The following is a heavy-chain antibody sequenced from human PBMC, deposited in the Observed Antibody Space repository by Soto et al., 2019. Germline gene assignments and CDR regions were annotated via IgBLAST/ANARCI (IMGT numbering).Heavy chain of an antibody. CDR1: GGTFSSYA. Sequence: SVKVSCKASGGTFSSYAISWVRQAPGQGLEWMGGIIPIFGTANYAQKFQGRVTITADESTSTAYMELSRLRSEDTAVYYCARDRSGHIVVVPAAIFVSGWFDPWGKGTMVTVSS. J-gene: IGHJ5*02. CDR3: ARDRSGHIVVVPAAIFVSGWFDP. CDR2: IIPIFGTA. V-gene: IGHV1-69*13. D-gene: IGHD2-2*02.